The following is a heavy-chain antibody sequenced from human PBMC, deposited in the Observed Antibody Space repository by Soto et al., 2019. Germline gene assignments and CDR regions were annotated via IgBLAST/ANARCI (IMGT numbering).Heavy chain of an antibody. CDR2: ISAYNDNT. CDR3: AREYCSRGRCYDPDY. V-gene: IGHV1-18*01. D-gene: IGHD2-15*01. CDR1: GYTFTRYG. J-gene: IGHJ4*02. Sequence: QVQLVQSGAEVKKPGASVKVSCKASGYTFTRYGISWVRQAPGQGLEWMGWISAYNDNTKYAQKLQGRVTMTTDTSTSTAYMEPRSLRSDDTAVYYCAREYCSRGRCYDPDYWGQGTLVTVSS.